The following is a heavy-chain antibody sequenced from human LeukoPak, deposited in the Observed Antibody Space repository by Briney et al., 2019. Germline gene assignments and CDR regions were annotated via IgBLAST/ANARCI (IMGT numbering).Heavy chain of an antibody. D-gene: IGHD6-19*01. CDR3: TRAGYSSGFDS. J-gene: IGHJ5*01. CDR1: GFTFSGYW. V-gene: IGHV3-74*03. Sequence: PGGSLRLSCAASGFTFSGYWMHWVRQAPGKGLVWVSRINSDGYSITYADSVKDRFTISRDNAKNTLYLQMNSLIAEDTAVYFCTRAGYSSGFDSWGQGTLVTVSS. CDR2: INSDGYSI.